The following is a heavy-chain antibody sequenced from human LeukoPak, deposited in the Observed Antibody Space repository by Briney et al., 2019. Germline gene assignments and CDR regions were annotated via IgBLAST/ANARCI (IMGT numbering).Heavy chain of an antibody. CDR2: ISCDGSNK. D-gene: IGHD2-2*01. Sequence: GGSLRLSCAASGFTFSSYGMHWVRQAPGKGLEWVAVISCDGSNKYYADSVKGRFTISRDNSKNTLYLQMNSLRAEDTAVYYCANLRTLGYCSSTSCIDYWGQGTLVTVSS. CDR1: GFTFSSYG. CDR3: ANLRTLGYCSSTSCIDY. V-gene: IGHV3-30*18. J-gene: IGHJ4*02.